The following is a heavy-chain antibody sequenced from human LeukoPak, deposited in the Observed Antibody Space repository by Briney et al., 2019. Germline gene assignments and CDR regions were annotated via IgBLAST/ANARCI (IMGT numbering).Heavy chain of an antibody. J-gene: IGHJ4*02. CDR1: GGSISSGDYY. CDR2: IYYSGST. Sequence: PSETLSLTCTVSGGSISSGDYYWSWIRQPPGKGLEWIGYIYYSGSTYYNPSLKSRVTISVVTSKNQFSLKLSSVTAADTAVYYCARAVGHDYVWGSYRVYFDYWGQGTLVTVSS. D-gene: IGHD3-16*02. V-gene: IGHV4-30-4*01. CDR3: ARAVGHDYVWGSYRVYFDY.